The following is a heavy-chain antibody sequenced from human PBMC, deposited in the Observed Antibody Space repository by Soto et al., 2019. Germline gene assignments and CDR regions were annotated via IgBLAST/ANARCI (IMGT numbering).Heavy chain of an antibody. CDR2: INPSGGST. CDR3: ARDPYITEVAVAGELDY. CDR1: GYTFTSYY. Sequence: GASVKVSCKASGYTFTSYYMHWVRQAPGQGLEWMGIINPSGGSTSYAQKFQGRVTMTRDTSTSTVYMELSSLRSEDTAVYYCARDPYITEVAVAGELDYWGQGTLVTVSS. J-gene: IGHJ4*02. V-gene: IGHV1-46*03. D-gene: IGHD6-19*01.